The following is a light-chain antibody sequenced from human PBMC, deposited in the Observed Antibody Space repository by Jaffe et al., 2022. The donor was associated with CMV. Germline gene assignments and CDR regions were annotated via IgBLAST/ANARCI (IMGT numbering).Light chain of an antibody. CDR3: QHRSNWPTIFT. J-gene: IGKJ3*01. CDR2: DSS. Sequence: EIVLAQSPATLSLSPGDTATLSCRASHNLRSFLAWYQQKPGQAPRLLIYDSSKRATGIPARFSGGGSGTDFTLTISSLEPEDFAVYYCQHRSNWPTIFTFGPGSKVDLK. V-gene: IGKV3-11*01. CDR1: HNLRSF.